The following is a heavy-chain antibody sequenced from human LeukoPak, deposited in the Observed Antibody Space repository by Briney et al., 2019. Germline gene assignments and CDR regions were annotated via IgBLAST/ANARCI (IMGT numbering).Heavy chain of an antibody. V-gene: IGHV1-69*05. D-gene: IGHD2-2*01. CDR3: ARGLQYQLLKALGYYYMDV. CDR1: GGTFSSHA. Sequence: SVKVSCKASGGTFSSHAIAWVRQAPGQGPEWMGGIIPIPGTANYAQKFQGRVTITTDESTSIAYMELSSLTSDDTAVYYCARGLQYQLLKALGYYYMDVWGEGTTVTVSS. J-gene: IGHJ6*03. CDR2: IIPIPGTA.